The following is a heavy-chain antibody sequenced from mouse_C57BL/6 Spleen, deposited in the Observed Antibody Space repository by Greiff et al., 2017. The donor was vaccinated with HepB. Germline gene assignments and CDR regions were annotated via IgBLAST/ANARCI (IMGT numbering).Heavy chain of an antibody. V-gene: IGHV1-81*01. CDR3: AYGYDEGYYYAMDY. CDR2: IYPRSGNT. D-gene: IGHD2-2*01. CDR1: GYTFTSYG. J-gene: IGHJ4*01. Sequence: VKLMESGAELARPGASVKLSCKASGYTFTSYGISWVKQRTGQGLEWIGEIYPRSGNTYYNEKFKGKATLTADKSSSTAYMELRSLTSEDSAVYFCAYGYDEGYYYAMDYWGQGTSVTVSS.